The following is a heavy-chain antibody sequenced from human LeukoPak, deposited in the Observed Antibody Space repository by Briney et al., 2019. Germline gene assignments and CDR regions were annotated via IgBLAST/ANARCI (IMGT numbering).Heavy chain of an antibody. V-gene: IGHV3-7*01. CDR2: IKQDGSAQ. J-gene: IGHJ6*04. Sequence: GGSLRLACVASGFTFSNYWMSWVRQAPGKGLEWVANIKQDGSAQYYVDSVKGRFTISRDNAKNSLYLQMNSLRAEDTAVYYCAELGITMIGGVWGKGTTVTISS. CDR1: GFTFSNYW. CDR3: AELGITMIGGV. D-gene: IGHD3-10*02.